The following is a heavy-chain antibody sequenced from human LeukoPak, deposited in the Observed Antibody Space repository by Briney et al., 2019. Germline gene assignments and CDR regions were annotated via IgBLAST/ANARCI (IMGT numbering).Heavy chain of an antibody. V-gene: IGHV4-34*01. CDR2: INHSGST. CDR1: GGSFSGYY. J-gene: IGHJ4*02. D-gene: IGHD6-19*01. CDR3: ARVDSSGWYELDY. Sequence: PSETPSLTCAVYGGSFSGYYWSWIRQPPGKGLEWIGEINHSGSTNYNPSLKSRVTISVDTSKNQFSLKLSSVTAADTAVYYCARVDSSGWYELDYWGQGTLVTVSS.